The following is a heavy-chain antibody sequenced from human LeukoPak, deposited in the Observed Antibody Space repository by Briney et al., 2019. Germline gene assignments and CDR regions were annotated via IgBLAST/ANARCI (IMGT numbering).Heavy chain of an antibody. CDR1: GYSISSDYY. D-gene: IGHD2-21*01. Sequence: SETLSLTCTVSGYSISSDYYWAWIRQPPGQGLEWIASVSHSGSTYYNPSLKSRVTILGDTPRNHFSLELTSVTAADTAVYYCARVQYCGGNYHKIDCWGHGTLVTVSP. CDR2: VSHSGST. J-gene: IGHJ4*01. V-gene: IGHV4-38-2*02. CDR3: ARVQYCGGNYHKIDC.